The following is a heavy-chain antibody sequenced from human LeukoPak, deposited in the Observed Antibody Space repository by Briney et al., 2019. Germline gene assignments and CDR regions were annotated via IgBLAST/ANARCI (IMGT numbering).Heavy chain of an antibody. J-gene: IGHJ4*02. Sequence: ASVKVSCKASGYTFTSYAMHWVRQAPGQRLEWMGWINAGNGNTKYSQKFQGRVTITRDTSASTAYMELSSLRSEDTAVYYCARLDSSGWQKDENFDYWGQGTLVTVSS. CDR1: GYTFTSYA. D-gene: IGHD6-19*01. CDR2: INAGNGNT. CDR3: ARLDSSGWQKDENFDY. V-gene: IGHV1-3*01.